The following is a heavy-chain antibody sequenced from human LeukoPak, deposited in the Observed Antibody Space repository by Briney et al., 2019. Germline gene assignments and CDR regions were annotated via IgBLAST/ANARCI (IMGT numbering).Heavy chain of an antibody. Sequence: GASVKVSCKASGYTFTDYDINWVRQATGQGLEWMGWMIPNSGNTAYAQKFQGRVTITRNTSINTVYMELSSLRSEDTAVYYCAREGVPDAFDIWGQGTMVTVSS. V-gene: IGHV1-8*03. D-gene: IGHD2-2*01. CDR1: GYTFTDYD. J-gene: IGHJ3*02. CDR3: AREGVPDAFDI. CDR2: MIPNSGNT.